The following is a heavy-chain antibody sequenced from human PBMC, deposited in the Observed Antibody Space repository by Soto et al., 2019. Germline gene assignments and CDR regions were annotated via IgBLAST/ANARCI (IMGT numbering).Heavy chain of an antibody. CDR2: ISASSTNI. V-gene: IGHV3-21*01. J-gene: IGHJ4*02. Sequence: EVQLVESGGAVVKAGGSLRLSWVGSGFTFSSYNMHWVRQAPGKGLEWVSSISASSTNIPYADSVKGRFTISRDNANNSLYLHMNSLRAADTAVYYCARNGNFYDSGGSRDYWGQGTLVTVSS. CDR1: GFTFSSYN. D-gene: IGHD3-22*01. CDR3: ARNGNFYDSGGSRDY.